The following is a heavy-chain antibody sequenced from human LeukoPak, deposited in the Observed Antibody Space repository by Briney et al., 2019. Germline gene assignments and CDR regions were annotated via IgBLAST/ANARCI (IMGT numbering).Heavy chain of an antibody. D-gene: IGHD5-24*01. CDR1: GFTFSSYA. V-gene: IGHV3-23*01. CDR3: ANFRRDGYYFDY. CDR2: ISGSGGST. J-gene: IGHJ4*02. Sequence: GGSLRLSCAASGFTFSSYAMSWVRQAPGKGLEWVSAISGSGGSTYYADSVKGRFTISRDNSKNTLYLQMNSLRAEDTAVYYCANFRRDGYYFDYWGQGTLVTVSS.